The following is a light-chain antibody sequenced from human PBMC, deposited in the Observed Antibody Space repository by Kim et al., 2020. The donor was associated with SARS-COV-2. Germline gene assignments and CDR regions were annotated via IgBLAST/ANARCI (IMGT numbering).Light chain of an antibody. Sequence: SPGERATLSCRASQSIGSTLAWYQQKTGQPPRLLIYDASTRATGIPARFSGSGSGTEFALTISSLQSEDFAVYYCQEYNYRPPRYTFGQGTKLEI. CDR3: QEYNYRPPRYT. CDR2: DAS. CDR1: QSIGST. V-gene: IGKV3-15*01. J-gene: IGKJ2*01.